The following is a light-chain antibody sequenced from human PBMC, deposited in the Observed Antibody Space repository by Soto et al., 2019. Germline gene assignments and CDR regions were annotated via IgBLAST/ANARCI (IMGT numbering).Light chain of an antibody. V-gene: IGKV1-12*01. J-gene: IGKJ5*01. CDR2: AAS. CDR1: QDISGW. Sequence: DIQMTQSPSSVSASVGDRVTITCRARQDISGWLGWYLQKPGKAPELLVYAASNLQSGVPSRFSGSGSGTHFTLTINNLQPGDSATYYCHQAKSHATCGQGTRLEIK. CDR3: HQAKSHAT.